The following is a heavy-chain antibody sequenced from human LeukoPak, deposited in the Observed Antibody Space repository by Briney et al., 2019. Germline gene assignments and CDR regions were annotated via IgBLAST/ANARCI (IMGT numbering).Heavy chain of an antibody. CDR1: GYTFTGYY. J-gene: IGHJ4*02. CDR3: ARGHIFGVVAAHNFDY. D-gene: IGHD3-3*01. V-gene: IGHV1-2*02. Sequence: GSSVKVSCKSSGYTFTGYYMHWVRQAPGQGLGWMGWMNPNSGGTNYAQKFQGGVTMTRDTSISTAYMELSRLRSDDTAVYYCARGHIFGVVAAHNFDYWGQGTLVTVSS. CDR2: MNPNSGGT.